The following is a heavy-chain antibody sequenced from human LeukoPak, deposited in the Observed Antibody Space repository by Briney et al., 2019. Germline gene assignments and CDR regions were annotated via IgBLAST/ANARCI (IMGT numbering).Heavy chain of an antibody. Sequence: GGSLRLSCAASGFTFSSFGMHWVRQAPGKGLEGVAVISYDGSNKYYADSVKGGFTISRDNSQNTLYLQMNSLRPEDTAVYYCGRLMGGYDSYFYGMDVWGQGTTVTVSS. CDR3: GRLMGGYDSYFYGMDV. CDR2: ISYDGSNK. J-gene: IGHJ6*02. D-gene: IGHD5-12*01. CDR1: GFTFSSFG. V-gene: IGHV3-30*03.